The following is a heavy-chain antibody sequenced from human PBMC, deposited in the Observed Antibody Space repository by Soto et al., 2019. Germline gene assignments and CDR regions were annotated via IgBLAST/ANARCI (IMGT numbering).Heavy chain of an antibody. D-gene: IGHD4-17*01. Sequence: QLQLQESGSGLVKPSQTLSLTCAVSGGSISSGGYSWSWIRQPPGKGLEWIGYIYHSGSTYYNPSLKSRVTISVDTSKNLFSLKLSSVTAADTAGYYCARTYGHYVADYWGQGTLVTVSS. J-gene: IGHJ4*02. CDR1: GGSISSGGYS. CDR3: ARTYGHYVADY. V-gene: IGHV4-30-2*01. CDR2: IYHSGST.